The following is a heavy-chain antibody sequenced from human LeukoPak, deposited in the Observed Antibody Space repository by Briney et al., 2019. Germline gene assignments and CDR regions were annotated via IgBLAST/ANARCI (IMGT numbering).Heavy chain of an antibody. V-gene: IGHV3-9*03. CDR1: GFTFDDYA. CDR2: ISWNSGGI. CDR3: AKDIGYSYGYGLDY. J-gene: IGHJ4*02. Sequence: GRSLRLSCAASGFTFDDYAMHWVRQAPRKGLEWVSGISWNSGGIGYPDSVKGRFTISRDNAKNSLYLQMNSLRAEDMALYFCAKDIGYSYGYGLDYWGQGTLVTVSS. D-gene: IGHD5-18*01.